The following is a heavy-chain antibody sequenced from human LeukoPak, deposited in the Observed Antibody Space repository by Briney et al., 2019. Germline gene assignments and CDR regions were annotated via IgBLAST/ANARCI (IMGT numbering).Heavy chain of an antibody. CDR1: GFTFSSYA. CDR3: AGGVYSGSLDY. CDR2: ISGSGGST. D-gene: IGHD2-8*01. V-gene: IGHV3-23*01. Sequence: GGSLRLSCAASGFTFSSYAMSWVRQAPGKGLEWVSVISGSGGSTYYADSVKGRFTISSDNSKNTLYLQMNSLRAEDTAVYYCAGGVYSGSLDYWGQGTLVTVSS. J-gene: IGHJ4*02.